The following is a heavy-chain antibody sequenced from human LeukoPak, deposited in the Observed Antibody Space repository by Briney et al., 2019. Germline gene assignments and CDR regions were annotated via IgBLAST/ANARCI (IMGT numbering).Heavy chain of an antibody. V-gene: IGHV3-74*01. CDR2: INSDGSST. J-gene: IGHJ3*02. D-gene: IGHD6-13*01. CDR1: GFTFSSYA. Sequence: GGSLRLSCAASGFTFSSYAMHWVRQAPGKGLVWVSRINSDGSSTSYADSVKGRFTISRDNAKNTLYLQMNSLRAEDTAVYYCARDPNSGYSSSWYGRSDAFDIWGQGTMVTVSS. CDR3: ARDPNSGYSSSWYGRSDAFDI.